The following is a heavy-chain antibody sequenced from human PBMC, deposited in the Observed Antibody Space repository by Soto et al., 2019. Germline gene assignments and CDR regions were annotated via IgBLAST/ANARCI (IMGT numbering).Heavy chain of an antibody. D-gene: IGHD6-19*01. CDR3: ARSPGYSSGWYRGMSNWFDP. Sequence: ASVKVSCKASGGTFSSYAISWVRQAPGQGLEWMGGIIPIFGTANYAQKFQGRVTITADESTSTAYMELSSLRSEDTAVYYCARSPGYSSGWYRGMSNWFDPWGQGTLVTVS. CDR2: IIPIFGTA. J-gene: IGHJ5*02. V-gene: IGHV1-69*13. CDR1: GGTFSSYA.